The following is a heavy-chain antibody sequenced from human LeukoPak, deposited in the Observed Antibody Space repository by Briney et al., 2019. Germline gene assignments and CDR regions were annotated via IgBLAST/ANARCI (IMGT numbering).Heavy chain of an antibody. J-gene: IGHJ4*02. D-gene: IGHD6-19*01. V-gene: IGHV1-69*04. CDR1: GGGLRNYA. CDR3: GRDRGSGWNKAIDY. Sequence: GSSVKVSCKASGGGLRNYAITWVRQAPGQGLEWMGRIIPSIGSSNYVPKFQGRFTITADKSTSTVFIELSNLRSEDTAVYFCGRDRGSGWNKAIDYWGQGTLVTVSS. CDR2: IIPSIGSS.